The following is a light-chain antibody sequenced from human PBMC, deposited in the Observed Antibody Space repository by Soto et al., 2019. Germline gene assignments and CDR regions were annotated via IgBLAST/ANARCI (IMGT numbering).Light chain of an antibody. Sequence: QAVVTQEPSLTVSPGGTVTLTCGSNTGAVTRGHYPYRFQQKPGQAPRTLIYDTSNKHSWTPARFSGSLLGGKAALTLSGAQPEDEAEYYCLLSHSGSRVFGGGTKLTVL. CDR2: DTS. J-gene: IGLJ2*01. CDR3: LLSHSGSRV. CDR1: TGAVTRGHY. V-gene: IGLV7-46*01.